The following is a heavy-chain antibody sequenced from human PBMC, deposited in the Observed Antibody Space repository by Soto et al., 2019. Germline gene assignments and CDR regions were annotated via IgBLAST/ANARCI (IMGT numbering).Heavy chain of an antibody. CDR3: TTDLETDLTMVRGVIIYYYYYGMDV. CDR2: IKSKTDGGTT. Sequence: PGGSLRLSCAASGFTFSNAWMNWVRQAPGKGLEWVGRIKSKTDGGTTDYAAPVKGRFTISRDDSKNTLYLQMNSLKTEDTAVYYCTTDLETDLTMVRGVIIYYYYYGMDVWGQGTTVTVSS. V-gene: IGHV3-15*07. CDR1: GFTFSNAW. D-gene: IGHD3-10*01. J-gene: IGHJ6*02.